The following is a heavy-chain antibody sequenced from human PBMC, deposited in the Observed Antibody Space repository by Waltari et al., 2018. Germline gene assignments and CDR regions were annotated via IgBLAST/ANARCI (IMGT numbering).Heavy chain of an antibody. J-gene: IGHJ3*02. D-gene: IGHD6-6*01. Sequence: QVQLVQSGAEVKKPGASVQVSCKASGYPFTSSDVNWVRQATGQGLEWMGWMNPNSGNTGYAQKFQGRVTMTRNTSRSTAYMELSSLRSEDTAVYYCARGGLVRYDAFDIWGQGTMVTVSS. CDR2: MNPNSGNT. CDR1: GYPFTSSD. V-gene: IGHV1-8*01. CDR3: ARGGLVRYDAFDI.